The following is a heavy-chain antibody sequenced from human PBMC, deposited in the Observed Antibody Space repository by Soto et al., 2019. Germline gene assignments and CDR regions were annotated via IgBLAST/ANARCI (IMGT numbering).Heavy chain of an antibody. CDR2: ISYDGSNK. Sequence: QVQLVESGGGVVQPGRSLRLSCAASGFTFSSYAMHWVRQAPGKGLEWLAVISYDGSNKYYADSVKGRFTISRDNSKNTLCLQINSLRAEDTAVYYCPRDPLPNAYSISTFCYRLPWFDPWGQGALVTVSS. D-gene: IGHD2-2*01. CDR3: PRDPLPNAYSISTFCYRLPWFDP. J-gene: IGHJ5*02. V-gene: IGHV3-30-3*01. CDR1: GFTFSSYA.